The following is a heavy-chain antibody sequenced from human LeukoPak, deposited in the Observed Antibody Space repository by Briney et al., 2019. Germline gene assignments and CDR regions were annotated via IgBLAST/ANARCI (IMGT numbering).Heavy chain of an antibody. CDR3: ARAPGYSSSWPPPSSKDWFDP. CDR1: GFTFSSYW. Sequence: QSGGSLRLSCAASGFTFSSYWMSWVRQAPGKGLEWVANIKQDGSEKYYVDSVKGRFTISRDNAKNSLYLQMNSLRAEDTAVYYCARAPGYSSSWPPPSSKDWFDPWGQGTLVTVSS. J-gene: IGHJ5*02. CDR2: IKQDGSEK. V-gene: IGHV3-7*01. D-gene: IGHD6-13*01.